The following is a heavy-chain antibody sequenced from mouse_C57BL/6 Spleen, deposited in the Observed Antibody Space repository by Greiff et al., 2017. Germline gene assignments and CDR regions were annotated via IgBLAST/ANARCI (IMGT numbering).Heavy chain of an antibody. D-gene: IGHD2-5*01. CDR3: ARSGFIVKGGYYAMDY. Sequence: QVQLKQPGAELVKPGASVKLSCKASGYTFTSYWMQWVKQRPGQGLEWIGEIDPSDSYTNYNQKFKGKATLTVDTSSSTAYMQLSSLTSEDSAVYYCARSGFIVKGGYYAMDYWGQGTSVTVSS. CDR2: IDPSDSYT. J-gene: IGHJ4*01. V-gene: IGHV1-50*01. CDR1: GYTFTSYW.